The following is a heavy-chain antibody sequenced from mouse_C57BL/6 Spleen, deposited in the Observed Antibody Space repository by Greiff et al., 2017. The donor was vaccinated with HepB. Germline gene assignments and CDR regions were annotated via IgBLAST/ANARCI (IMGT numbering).Heavy chain of an antibody. D-gene: IGHD2-3*01. V-gene: IGHV1-62-2*01. CDR3: ARHEQGYDGYFWYFDV. CDR1: GYTFTEYT. J-gene: IGHJ1*03. Sequence: QVQLQQSGAELVKPGASVKLSCKASGYTFTEYTIHWVNQRSGQGLEWIGWFYPGSGSIKYNEKFKDKATLTADKSSSTVYMELSRLTSEDSAVYFCARHEQGYDGYFWYFDVWGTGTTVTVSS. CDR2: FYPGSGSI.